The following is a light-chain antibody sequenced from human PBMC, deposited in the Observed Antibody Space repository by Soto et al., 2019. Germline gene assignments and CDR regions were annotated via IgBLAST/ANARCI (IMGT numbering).Light chain of an antibody. CDR1: QSISNW. CDR2: HAS. V-gene: IGKV1-5*01. CDR3: QQVNSYPIT. Sequence: DIPITPSPSTLPPSLGDRVTITFPASQSISNWLAWYQQKPGTAPKVLIYHASNLQSGVPSRFSGSGSGTEFTLTISSLQPDDFATYYCQQVNSYPITFGQGTRLEIK. J-gene: IGKJ5*01.